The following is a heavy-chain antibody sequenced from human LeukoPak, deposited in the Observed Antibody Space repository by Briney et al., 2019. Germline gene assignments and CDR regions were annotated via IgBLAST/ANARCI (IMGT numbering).Heavy chain of an antibody. CDR3: ARDLRSSWYFDY. V-gene: IGHV4-34*01. CDR2: INHSGST. D-gene: IGHD6-13*01. J-gene: IGHJ4*02. Sequence: SETLSLTCAVYGGSFSGYYWSWIRQPPGKGLEWIGEINHSGSTNYNPSLKSRVTISVDTSKNQFSLKLSSVTAADTAVYYCARDLRSSWYFDYWGQGNLVTVSS. CDR1: GGSFSGYY.